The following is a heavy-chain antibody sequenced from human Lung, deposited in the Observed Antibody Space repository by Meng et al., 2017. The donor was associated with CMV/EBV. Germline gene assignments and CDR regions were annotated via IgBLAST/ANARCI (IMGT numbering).Heavy chain of an antibody. Sequence: LQLAKAGPVLVRPSETLPITCPVAGGSISSNGYYWDWFRQPPGKGLEWIGAIYHSGSTSYNPSLQSRVTMFVDTSKNQFSLMLTSVTATDTAVYYCARRRGGSGRDCWGQGTLVTVSS. D-gene: IGHD3-10*01. CDR2: IYHSGST. J-gene: IGHJ4*02. CDR3: ARRRGGSGRDC. CDR1: GGSISSNGYY. V-gene: IGHV4-39*01.